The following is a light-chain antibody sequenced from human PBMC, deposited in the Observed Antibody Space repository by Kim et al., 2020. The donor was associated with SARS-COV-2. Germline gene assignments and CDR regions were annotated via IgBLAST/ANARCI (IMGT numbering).Light chain of an antibody. Sequence: QSIAIACRGTRSDVGAKKYVSWYQQHPGKAPKHVIYDVSNWPSGVSNRFSGSKSGNTASLTISGLQTEDEADYYCSSYTTRSTVIFGGGTQRTVL. CDR2: DVS. CDR1: RSDVGAKKY. CDR3: SSYTTRSTVI. V-gene: IGLV2-14*03. J-gene: IGLJ2*01.